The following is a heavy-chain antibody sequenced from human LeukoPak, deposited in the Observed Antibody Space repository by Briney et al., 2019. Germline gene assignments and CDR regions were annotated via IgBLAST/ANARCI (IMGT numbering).Heavy chain of an antibody. Sequence: GGSLRLSCAASGFTFSSYAMSWVRQAPGKGPEGVSAISGGGANSYYADSVKGRFTISRDNSKDTLYLQMNSLGAEDTAVYYCAKDLVPAGAKRPVGHWGQGTLVTVSS. CDR2: ISGGGANS. V-gene: IGHV3-23*01. J-gene: IGHJ4*02. CDR3: AKDLVPAGAKRPVGH. D-gene: IGHD4/OR15-4a*01. CDR1: GFTFSSYA.